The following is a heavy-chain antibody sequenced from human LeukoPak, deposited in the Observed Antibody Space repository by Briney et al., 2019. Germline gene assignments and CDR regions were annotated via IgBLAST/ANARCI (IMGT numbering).Heavy chain of an antibody. CDR2: ISPGGGTT. CDR1: GFAFGSEA. CDR3: AKVGPRGGKTYYDFWSGYYWVY. D-gene: IGHD3-3*01. V-gene: IGHV3-23*01. J-gene: IGHJ4*02. Sequence: GGSPRLSCAVSGFAFGSEAMSWVRQSPARGLEWVASISPGGGTTYYADYVKGRFTISRDNSKNTLYLQMNSLRAEDTAVYYCAKVGPRGGKTYYDFWSGYYWVYWGQGTLVTVSS.